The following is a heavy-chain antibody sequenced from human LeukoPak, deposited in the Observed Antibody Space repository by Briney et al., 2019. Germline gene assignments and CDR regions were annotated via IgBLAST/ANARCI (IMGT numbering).Heavy chain of an antibody. CDR1: GYTFTSYD. CDR3: ARVFRQWLVHPFDY. D-gene: IGHD6-19*01. Sequence: ASVKVSCKASGYTFTSYDINWVRQATGQGLEWMGWMNPNSGNTGYAQKFQGRVTMTRNTSISTAYMELSSLRSEDTAVYYCARVFRQWLVHPFDYWGQGTLVTVSS. J-gene: IGHJ4*02. V-gene: IGHV1-8*01. CDR2: MNPNSGNT.